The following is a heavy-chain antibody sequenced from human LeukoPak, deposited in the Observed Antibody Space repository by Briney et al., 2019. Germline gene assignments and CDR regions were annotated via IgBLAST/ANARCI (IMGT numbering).Heavy chain of an antibody. D-gene: IGHD1-26*01. CDR3: AKDLGWELPAEAY. CDR2: IYGSGVSI. CDR1: GFTFEKYV. J-gene: IGHJ4*02. V-gene: IGHV3-23*01. Sequence: GGSLRLSCVASGFTFEKYVMNWVRQAPGKGLEWLATIYGSGVSISYADSVKGRFTISRDNSNNTLYLQMNSLRAQDTAIYFCAKDLGWELPAEAYWGQGILVTVSS.